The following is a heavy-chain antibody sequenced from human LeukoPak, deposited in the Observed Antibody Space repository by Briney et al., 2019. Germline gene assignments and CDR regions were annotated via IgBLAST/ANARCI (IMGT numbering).Heavy chain of an antibody. V-gene: IGHV3-21*01. J-gene: IGHJ5*02. CDR2: ISSSSSYI. CDR3: ARDTGSSSKLDP. D-gene: IGHD6-6*01. CDR1: GFTFSSYS. Sequence: PGGSLRLSCAPSGFTFSSYSMNWVRQAPGKGLEWVSSISSSSSYIYYADSVKGRFTISRDNAKNSLYLQMNSLRAEDTAVYYCARDTGSSSKLDPWGQGTLVTVSS.